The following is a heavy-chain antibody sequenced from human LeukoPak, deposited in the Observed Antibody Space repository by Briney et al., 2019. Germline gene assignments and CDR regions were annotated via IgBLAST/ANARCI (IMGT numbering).Heavy chain of an antibody. J-gene: IGHJ4*02. V-gene: IGHV5-51*01. CDR3: ARLRHSSGWYLFRY. CDR2: IYPGDSDT. CDR1: GYSFTSYW. D-gene: IGHD6-19*01. Sequence: GESLKVSCKGSGYSFTSYWIGWVRQMPGEGLEWMGIIYPGDSDTRYSPSFQGQVTISADKSISTAYLQWSSLKASDTAMYYCARLRHSSGWYLFRYWGQGTLVTVSS.